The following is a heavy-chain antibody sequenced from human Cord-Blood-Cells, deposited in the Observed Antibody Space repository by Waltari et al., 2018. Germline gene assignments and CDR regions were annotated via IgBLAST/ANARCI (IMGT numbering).Heavy chain of an antibody. Sequence: QVQLVQSGAEVKKPGSSVKVSCTASGGTFSSYAISWVRQAPAQGLEWMGGIIPIFGTANYAQKFQGRVTITADESTSTAYMELSSLRSEDTAVYYCARDRSHTMVRGDDAFDIWGQGTMVTVSS. CDR2: IIPIFGTA. CDR3: ARDRSHTMVRGDDAFDI. CDR1: GGTFSSYA. D-gene: IGHD3-10*01. V-gene: IGHV1-69*01. J-gene: IGHJ3*02.